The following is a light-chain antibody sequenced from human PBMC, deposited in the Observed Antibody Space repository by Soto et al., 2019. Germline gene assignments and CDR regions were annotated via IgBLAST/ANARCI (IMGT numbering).Light chain of an antibody. CDR3: AAWDDSLNGRV. CDR1: SSNIGSNT. Sequence: QPVLTQPPSASGTPGQRVTISCSGSSSNIGSNTVNWYQQLPGTAPKLLIYSNNQRPSGVPVRFSGSKSGTSASLAISGLQSEDEADYYCAAWDDSLNGRVFGGGTKLTVL. CDR2: SNN. V-gene: IGLV1-44*01. J-gene: IGLJ2*01.